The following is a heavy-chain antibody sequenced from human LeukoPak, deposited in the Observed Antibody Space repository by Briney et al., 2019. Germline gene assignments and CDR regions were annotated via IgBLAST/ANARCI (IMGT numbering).Heavy chain of an antibody. J-gene: IGHJ4*02. Sequence: GGSLRLSCAASGFTFGSYDMHWVRQATGKGLEWVTAIGTAGDTYYPGSVKGRFTISRENAKNSLYLQMNSLRAGDTAVYYCARARHREGYKNTWYDYWGQGTLVTVSS. CDR3: ARARHREGYKNTWYDY. CDR2: IGTAGDT. CDR1: GFTFGSYD. V-gene: IGHV3-13*01. D-gene: IGHD5-12*01.